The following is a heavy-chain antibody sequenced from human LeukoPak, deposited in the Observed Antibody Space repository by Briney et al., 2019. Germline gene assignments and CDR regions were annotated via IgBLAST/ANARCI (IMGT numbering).Heavy chain of an antibody. CDR3: ARDLRTGGGKTYYYDSSGYYYHDY. V-gene: IGHV3-23*01. Sequence: GGSLRLSCAASGFTFSSYAMSWVRQAPGKGLEWVSAISGSGGSTYYADSVKGRFTISRDNAKNSLYLQMNSLRAEDTAVYYCARDLRTGGGKTYYYDSSGYYYHDYWGQGTLVTVSS. CDR2: ISGSGGST. D-gene: IGHD3-22*01. J-gene: IGHJ4*02. CDR1: GFTFSSYA.